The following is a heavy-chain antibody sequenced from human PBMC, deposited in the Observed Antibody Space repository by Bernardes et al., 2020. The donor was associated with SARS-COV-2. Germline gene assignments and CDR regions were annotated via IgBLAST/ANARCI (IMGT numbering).Heavy chain of an antibody. CDR1: GFTFSAYW. V-gene: IGHV3-7*04. Sequence: GGSLRLSCAASGFTFSAYWMSWVRQAPGTGLEWVASMKYDGSVKYYMDSVRGRFTISRDSGKNSLYLQMNSLRAEDTAIYYCARSTSFDYWGQGTLVTVSS. CDR2: MKYDGSVK. J-gene: IGHJ4*02. CDR3: ARSTSFDY.